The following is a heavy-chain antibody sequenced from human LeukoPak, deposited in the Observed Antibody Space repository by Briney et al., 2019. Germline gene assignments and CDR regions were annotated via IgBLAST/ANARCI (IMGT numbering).Heavy chain of an antibody. Sequence: ASVKVTCKASGYTFTGYYMHWVRQAPGQGLEWMGWINPNSGGTNYAQKFQGRVTMTRDTSISTAYMELSRLRSEDTAVYYCARPGFPHPVAVNPLDYWGQGTLVTVST. V-gene: IGHV1-2*02. CDR2: INPNSGGT. CDR1: GYTFTGYY. J-gene: IGHJ4*02. CDR3: ARPGFPHPVAVNPLDY. D-gene: IGHD6-19*01.